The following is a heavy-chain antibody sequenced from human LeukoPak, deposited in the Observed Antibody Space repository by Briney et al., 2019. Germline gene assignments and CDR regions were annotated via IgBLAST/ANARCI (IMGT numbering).Heavy chain of an antibody. Sequence: GGSLRLSCAASGFTFSSYAMSWVRQAPGKGLEWVSAISGSGGATYYADSVKGRLTISRDNSKNTLYLQMNSLRAEVTAVYYCAKAPLQLAFDYWGQGTLVTVSS. CDR1: GFTFSSYA. D-gene: IGHD6-13*01. CDR2: ISGSGGAT. CDR3: AKAPLQLAFDY. V-gene: IGHV3-23*01. J-gene: IGHJ4*02.